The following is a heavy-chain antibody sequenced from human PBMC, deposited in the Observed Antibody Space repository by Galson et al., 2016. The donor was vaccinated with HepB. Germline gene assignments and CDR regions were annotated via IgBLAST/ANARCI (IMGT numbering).Heavy chain of an antibody. V-gene: IGHV4-61*01. CDR2: MSYSGRP. Sequence: ETLSLTCAVSNGSVTSRTFYWTWIRQPPGKGLQWIGHMSYSGRPRYNPSLKSRVTISVDTSKNQFSLTLSSVTPADTALYYCAARARIYNLMFDYLGLGVLGTVSS. D-gene: IGHD3-9*01. J-gene: IGHJ4*02. CDR1: NGSVTSRTFY. CDR3: AARARIYNLMFDY.